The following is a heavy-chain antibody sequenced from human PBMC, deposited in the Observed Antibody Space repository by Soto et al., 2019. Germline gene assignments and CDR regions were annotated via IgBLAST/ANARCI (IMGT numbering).Heavy chain of an antibody. CDR1: GDTFTSHG. J-gene: IGHJ6*02. CDR2: ISAYNGNT. Sequence: ASVKVACKASGDTFTSHGISSLRQAPEQGLEWMGWISAYNGNTNYAQKLQGRVTMTTDTSTSTAYIELRSLRSDDTAVYYCARHPDPIASAAGYYYGMDVWGQGITVTDSS. D-gene: IGHD6-13*01. CDR3: ARHPDPIASAAGYYYGMDV. V-gene: IGHV1-18*04.